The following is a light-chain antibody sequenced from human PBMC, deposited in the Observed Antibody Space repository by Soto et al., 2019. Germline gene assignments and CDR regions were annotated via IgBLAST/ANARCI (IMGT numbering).Light chain of an antibody. CDR2: DVT. V-gene: IGLV2-14*01. CDR1: SSDVGGYNY. J-gene: IGLJ1*01. CDR3: SSYTSSTSFY. Sequence: QSVLTQPASVSGSPGQPITISCTGTSSDVGGYNYVSWYQQHPGKAPKLMIYDVTNRPSGVSNRFSASKSGNTASLTISGLQAEDEADYYCSSYTSSTSFYLGTGTKVTVL.